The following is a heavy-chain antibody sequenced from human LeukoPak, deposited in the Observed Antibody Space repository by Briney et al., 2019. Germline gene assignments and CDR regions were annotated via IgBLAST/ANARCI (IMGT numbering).Heavy chain of an antibody. J-gene: IGHJ3*02. Sequence: PSETLSLTCAVYGGSFSGYYWSWIRQPPGKGLEWIGEINHSGSTNYNPSLKSRVTISVDTSKNQFSLKLSSVTAADTAVYYRARGSRLGGRRIYGRADAFDIWGQGTMVTVSS. CDR2: INHSGST. CDR3: ARGSRLGGRRIYGRADAFDI. V-gene: IGHV4-34*01. D-gene: IGHD4-17*01. CDR1: GGSFSGYY.